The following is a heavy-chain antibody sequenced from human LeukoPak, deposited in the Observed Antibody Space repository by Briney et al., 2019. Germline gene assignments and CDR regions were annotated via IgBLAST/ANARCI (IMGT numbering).Heavy chain of an antibody. CDR3: ARLNWNEGY. Sequence: NASETLSLTCAVYGGSFSGYYWSWIRQPPGKGLEWIGEINHSGSTNYNPSLKSRVTISVDTSKNQFSLKLSSVTAEDTAVYYCARLNWNEGYWGQGTLVTVSS. CDR2: INHSGST. D-gene: IGHD1-1*01. J-gene: IGHJ4*02. V-gene: IGHV4-34*01. CDR1: GGSFSGYY.